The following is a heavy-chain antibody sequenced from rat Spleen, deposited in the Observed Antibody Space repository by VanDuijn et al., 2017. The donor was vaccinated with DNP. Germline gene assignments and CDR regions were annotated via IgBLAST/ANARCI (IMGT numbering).Heavy chain of an antibody. Sequence: EVQLVESGGGLVQPGRSMKLSCAASGFSFRNYYMAWVRQTPKKSLEWVACMSPTTRSSYYRDSVRGRFTVSRDDSTSTLYLQMDSLRSEDTATYYCTRGGTYYFDYWGQGVLVTVSS. CDR2: MSPTTRSS. D-gene: IGHD4-3*01. V-gene: IGHV5-25*01. CDR3: TRGGTYYFDY. J-gene: IGHJ2*01. CDR1: GFSFRNYY.